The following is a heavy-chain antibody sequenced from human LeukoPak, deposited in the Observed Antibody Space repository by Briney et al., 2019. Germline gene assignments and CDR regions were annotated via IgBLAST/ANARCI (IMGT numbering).Heavy chain of an antibody. J-gene: IGHJ4*02. Sequence: ASETLSLTCTVSGGSISSYYWNWIRQPPGKGLKWIGYIYYSGSTNYNPSLKSRVTISVDTSKNQFSLKLSSVTAADTAVYYCARGERYSSGWPYFDYWGQGTLVTVSS. CDR1: GGSISSYY. D-gene: IGHD6-19*01. V-gene: IGHV4-59*01. CDR3: ARGERYSSGWPYFDY. CDR2: IYYSGST.